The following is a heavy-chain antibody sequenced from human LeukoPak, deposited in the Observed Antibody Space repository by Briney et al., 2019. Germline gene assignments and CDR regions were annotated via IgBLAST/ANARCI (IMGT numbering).Heavy chain of an antibody. D-gene: IGHD3-22*01. J-gene: IGHJ4*02. CDR1: GFTFSSYG. CDR3: TSPISDPYYYDSSGPTPELDY. Sequence: PGGSLRLSCAASGFTFSSYGMPWVRQAPGKGLEWVAVIWYDGSNKYYADSVKGRFTISRDNSKNTLYLQMNSLKTEDTAVYYCTSPISDPYYYDSSGPTPELDYWGQGTLVTVSS. V-gene: IGHV3-33*01. CDR2: IWYDGSNK.